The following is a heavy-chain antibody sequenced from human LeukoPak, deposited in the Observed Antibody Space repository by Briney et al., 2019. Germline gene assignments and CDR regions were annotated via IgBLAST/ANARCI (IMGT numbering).Heavy chain of an antibody. J-gene: IGHJ4*02. D-gene: IGHD6-19*01. CDR1: GGSFSGYY. Sequence: SETLSLTCAVYGGSFSGYYWSWIRQPPGKGLEWIGEINHSGSTNYNPSLKSRVTISVDTSENQFSLKLSSVTAADTAVYYCAYSSGAFDYWGQGTLVTVSS. CDR3: AYSSGAFDY. CDR2: INHSGST. V-gene: IGHV4-34*01.